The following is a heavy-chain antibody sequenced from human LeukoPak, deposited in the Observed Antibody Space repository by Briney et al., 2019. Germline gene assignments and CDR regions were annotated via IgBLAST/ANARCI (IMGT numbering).Heavy chain of an antibody. CDR3: AREDSSGYRPHYWYFDL. V-gene: IGHV1-46*01. CDR1: GGTFTSYY. CDR2: INPSGGST. J-gene: IGHJ2*01. Sequence: ASVKVSCKASGGTFTSYYMHWVRQAPGQGLEWMGIINPSGGSTSYAQKFQGRVTTTRDTSTSTVYMELSSLRSEDTAVYYCAREDSSGYRPHYWYFDLWGRGTLVTVSS. D-gene: IGHD3-22*01.